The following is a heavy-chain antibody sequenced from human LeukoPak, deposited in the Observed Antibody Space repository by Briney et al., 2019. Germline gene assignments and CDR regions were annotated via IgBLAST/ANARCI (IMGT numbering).Heavy chain of an antibody. CDR3: ARDVYGPPHYDFWSGYYYYYYGMDV. CDR1: GFTFSSYW. D-gene: IGHD3-3*01. V-gene: IGHV3-7*01. Sequence: PGGSLRLSCAASGFTFSSYWMSWVRQAPGKGLEWVANIKQDGSGKYYVDSVKGRFTISRDNAKNSLYLQMNSLRAEDTAVYYCARDVYGPPHYDFWSGYYYYYYGMDVWGQGTTVTVSS. J-gene: IGHJ6*02. CDR2: IKQDGSGK.